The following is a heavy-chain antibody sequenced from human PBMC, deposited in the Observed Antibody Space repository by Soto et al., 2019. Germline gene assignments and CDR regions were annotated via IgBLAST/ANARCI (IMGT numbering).Heavy chain of an antibody. CDR2: IFYSGST. Sequence: QVQLQESGPGLVKPSETLSLTCSVSGGSISGHYWTWIRQSPGKGLEWIGYIFYSGSTNYNPPLKSRVTISVDTSKNQFSLKMSSVTAADTAVYYCARVGSSGWSPDYWGRGTLVTVSS. D-gene: IGHD6-19*01. CDR1: GGSISGHY. J-gene: IGHJ4*02. V-gene: IGHV4-59*11. CDR3: ARVGSSGWSPDY.